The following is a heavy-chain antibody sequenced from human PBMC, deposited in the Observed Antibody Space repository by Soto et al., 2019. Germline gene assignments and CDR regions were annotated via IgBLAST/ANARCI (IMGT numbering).Heavy chain of an antibody. Sequence: EVQLVESGGGVVQPGGSLKLSCGASGFTFSGSAMHWVRQASGKGLEWVGRIRSKANNYVTVYAASVKGRFTISRDDSKNTAYLQMNSLKTEDTAVYYCSKEGDGNYYYYMDVWGKGTTVTVSS. V-gene: IGHV3-73*01. J-gene: IGHJ6*03. D-gene: IGHD3-16*01. CDR1: GFTFSGSA. CDR3: SKEGDGNYYYYMDV. CDR2: IRSKANNYVT.